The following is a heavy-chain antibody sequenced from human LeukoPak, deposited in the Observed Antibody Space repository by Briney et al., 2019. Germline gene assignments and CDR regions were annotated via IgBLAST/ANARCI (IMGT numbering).Heavy chain of an antibody. CDR1: GFTFSSYS. V-gene: IGHV3-48*04. CDR3: ARGPSDMIGDAFDI. CDR2: ISSSGSTI. Sequence: LPGGSLRLSCAASGFTFSSYSMNWVRQAPGKGLEWVSSISSSGSTIYYADSVKGRFTISRDNAKNSLYLQMNSLRAEDTAVYYCARGPSDMIGDAFDIWGQGTMVTVSS. J-gene: IGHJ3*02. D-gene: IGHD3-22*01.